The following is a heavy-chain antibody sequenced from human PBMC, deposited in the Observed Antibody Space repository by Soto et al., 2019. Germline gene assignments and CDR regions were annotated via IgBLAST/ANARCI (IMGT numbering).Heavy chain of an antibody. CDR3: ARDGGRTYYGSGWFDP. CDR2: IYHSGST. V-gene: IGHV4-4*02. Sequence: SETLSLTCAVSGGSISSSNWWSWVRQPPGKGLEWIGEIYHSGSTNCNPSLKSRVTISVDKSKNQFSLKLSSVTAADTAVYYCARDGGRTYYGSGWFDPWGQGTLVTVSS. J-gene: IGHJ5*02. CDR1: GGSISSSNW. D-gene: IGHD3-10*01.